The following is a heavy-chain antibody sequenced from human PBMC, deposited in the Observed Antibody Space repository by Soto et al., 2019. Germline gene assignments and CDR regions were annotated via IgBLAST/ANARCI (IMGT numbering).Heavy chain of an antibody. J-gene: IGHJ4*02. D-gene: IGHD2-2*01. CDR1: GEAFSIYL. CDR3: ARGPSYCSSTSCYVRV. Sequence: PVKGSWKAVGEAFSIYLGSWGRQAPGKGLEWMGGIIPIFGTANYAQKFQGRVTITADESTSTAYMELSSLRSEDTAVYYCARGPSYCSSTSCYVRVWGQGTLVTVSS. V-gene: IGHV1-69*13. CDR2: IIPIFGTA.